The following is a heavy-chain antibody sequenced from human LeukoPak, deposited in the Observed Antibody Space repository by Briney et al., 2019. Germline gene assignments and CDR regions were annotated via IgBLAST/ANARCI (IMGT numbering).Heavy chain of an antibody. CDR3: AAPNWKRDPYYFDY. D-gene: IGHD1-1*01. Sequence: GDSVKVSCKVSGYTLTELSMHWVRQAPGKGLEWMGGFDPEDGETIYAQKFQGRVTMTEDTSTDTAYMELSSLRSEDTAVYYCAAPNWKRDPYYFDYWGQGTLVAVSS. CDR2: FDPEDGET. V-gene: IGHV1-24*01. CDR1: GYTLTELS. J-gene: IGHJ4*02.